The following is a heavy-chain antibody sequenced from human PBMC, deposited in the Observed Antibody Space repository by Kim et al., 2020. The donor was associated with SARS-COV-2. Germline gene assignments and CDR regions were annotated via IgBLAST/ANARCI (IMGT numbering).Heavy chain of an antibody. CDR1: GGSISSYY. D-gene: IGHD1-26*01. Sequence: SETLSLTCTVSGGSISSYYWSWIRQPPGKGLEWIGYIYYSGSTNYNPSLKSRVTISVDTSKNQFTLKLSSVTAADTAVYYCARARGSSRPVDLWGQRTMVTVSS. J-gene: IGHJ3*01. V-gene: IGHV4-59*08. CDR3: ARARGSSRPVDL. CDR2: IYYSGST.